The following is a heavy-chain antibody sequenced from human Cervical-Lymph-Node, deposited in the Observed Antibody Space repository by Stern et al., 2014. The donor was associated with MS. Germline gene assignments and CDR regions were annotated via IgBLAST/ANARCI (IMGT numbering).Heavy chain of an antibody. D-gene: IGHD5-24*01. CDR3: ARHGPPRRRDDSNHPNFDY. V-gene: IGHV4-59*08. CDR1: GGSISVNY. CDR2: LSYNGNT. J-gene: IGHJ4*02. Sequence: QLQLQESGPGLVKPSETLSLTCTVSGGSISVNYWSWIRQPPGKGLEWIGYLSYNGNTNYNPSLKSRVTTSVDTSKHQFSLSLSSLTAADTAVYYCARHGPPRRRDDSNHPNFDYWGPGTLVAVSS.